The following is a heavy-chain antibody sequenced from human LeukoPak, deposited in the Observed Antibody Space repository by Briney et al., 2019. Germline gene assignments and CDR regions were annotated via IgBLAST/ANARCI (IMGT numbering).Heavy chain of an antibody. CDR3: AKAPYGIDV. CDR1: GGSISSSNW. Sequence: SETLSLTCAVSGGSISSSNWWTWVRQPPGKGLEWIGEIYHTGSTNYNPSLKSRVTMSIDKSKNQFSLKLSSVTAADTAVYYCAKAPYGIDVWGQGTTVTVSS. J-gene: IGHJ6*02. CDR2: IYHTGST. V-gene: IGHV4-4*02.